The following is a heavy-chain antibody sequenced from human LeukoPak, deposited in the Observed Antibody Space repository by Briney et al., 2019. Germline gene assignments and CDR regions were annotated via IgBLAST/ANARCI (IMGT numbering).Heavy chain of an antibody. CDR2: IYYSGNT. J-gene: IGHJ4*02. Sequence: PSETLSLTCTVSGGSISNYYWSWIRQPPGKGLEWIGYIYYSGNTNYNPSLENRVTISVDTSKNQFSLKLSSVTAADTAVYYCARAVYYYDSSGPFDYWGQGTLVTVSS. V-gene: IGHV4-59*08. D-gene: IGHD3-22*01. CDR3: ARAVYYYDSSGPFDY. CDR1: GGSISNYY.